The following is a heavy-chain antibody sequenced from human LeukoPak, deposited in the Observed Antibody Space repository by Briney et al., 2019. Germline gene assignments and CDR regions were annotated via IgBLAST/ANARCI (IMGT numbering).Heavy chain of an antibody. CDR3: ARSRQQLVWFDP. CDR1: GYTFTSYG. CDR2: ISAYNGNT. J-gene: IGHJ5*02. Sequence: ASVKVSCKATGYTFTSYGISWVRQAPGQGLEWMGWISAYNGNTNYAQKLQGRVTMTTDTSTSTAYMELRSLRSDDTAVYYCARSRQQLVWFDPWGQGTLVTVSS. D-gene: IGHD6-13*01. V-gene: IGHV1-18*01.